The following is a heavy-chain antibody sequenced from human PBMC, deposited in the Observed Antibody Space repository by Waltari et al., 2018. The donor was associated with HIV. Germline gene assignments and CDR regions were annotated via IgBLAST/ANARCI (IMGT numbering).Heavy chain of an antibody. J-gene: IGHJ1*01. V-gene: IGHV3-74*01. CDR3: AKGGTSGYTFGFGR. CDR2: VKSVEIIS. CDR1: GFTFSSYW. D-gene: IGHD5-18*01. Sequence: EVQLVESGGGLVQPGGSLRLSCDASGFTFSSYWMHWVRQPPGKGLVWGSRVKSVEIISSHAESVKGRFTISRDNARNTLYLQMNSLGAEDTAMYYGAKGGTSGYTFGFGRWGQGTLVTVSS.